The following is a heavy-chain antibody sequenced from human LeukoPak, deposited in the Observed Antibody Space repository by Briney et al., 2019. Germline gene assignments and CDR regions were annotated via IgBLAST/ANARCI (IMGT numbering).Heavy chain of an antibody. D-gene: IGHD2-15*01. Sequence: GGSLRLSCAASGFTFSSYWMHWVRQAPGKGLVWVSRINSDGSSTSYADSVKGRFTISRDNAKNSLYLQMNSLRAEDTALYYCAKGGMGCSGGSCYRPHFDYWGQGTLVTVSS. CDR3: AKGGMGCSGGSCYRPHFDY. CDR2: INSDGSST. CDR1: GFTFSSYW. V-gene: IGHV3-74*01. J-gene: IGHJ4*02.